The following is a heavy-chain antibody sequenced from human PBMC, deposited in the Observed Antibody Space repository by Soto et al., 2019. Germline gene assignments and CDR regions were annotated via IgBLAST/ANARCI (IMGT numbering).Heavy chain of an antibody. V-gene: IGHV4-61*01. Sequence: SETLSLTCTVSGGSVSSGNYFWSWIRQPPGKGLEWIGYFYYTGSINYNPSLKSRVTISIDASKDQFSLRLSSVTAGDTAVFFCARSVFYGNGSTYPLLAYGGKGPWVTASS. J-gene: IGHJ4*02. CDR1: GGSVSSGNYF. D-gene: IGHD2-2*01. CDR2: FYYTGSI. CDR3: ARSVFYGNGSTYPLLAY.